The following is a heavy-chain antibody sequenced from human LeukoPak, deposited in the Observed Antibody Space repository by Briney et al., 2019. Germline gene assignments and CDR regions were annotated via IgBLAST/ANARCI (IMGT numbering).Heavy chain of an antibody. V-gene: IGHV4-4*07. CDR1: GGSISSYY. D-gene: IGHD2-2*01. CDR3: ARDSEVPAALGWFDP. Sequence: TETLSLTCTVSGGSISSYYWSWIRQPAGKGLEWIGRIYTSGSTNYNPSLKSRVTMSVDTSKNQFSLKLSSVTAADTAVYYCARDSEVPAALGWFDPWGQGTLVTVSS. J-gene: IGHJ5*02. CDR2: IYTSGST.